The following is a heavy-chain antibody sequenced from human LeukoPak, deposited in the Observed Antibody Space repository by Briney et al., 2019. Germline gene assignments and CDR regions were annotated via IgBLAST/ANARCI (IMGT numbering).Heavy chain of an antibody. CDR2: ISGSGGST. CDR1: GFTFSSYS. D-gene: IGHD4-11*01. V-gene: IGHV3-23*01. J-gene: IGHJ5*02. Sequence: GSLRLSCAASGFTFSSYSMNWVRQAPGKGLEWVSSISGSGGSTYYADSVKGRFTISRDTSKNTLSLQMNSLRAEDTAVYYCAKEKETTAPYNWFDPWGQGTLVTVSS. CDR3: AKEKETTAPYNWFDP.